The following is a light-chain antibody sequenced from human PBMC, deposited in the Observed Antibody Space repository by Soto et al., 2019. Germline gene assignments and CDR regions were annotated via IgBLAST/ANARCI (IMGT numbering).Light chain of an antibody. CDR2: STN. CDR3: AACDGSRNVVL. V-gene: IGLV1-44*01. J-gene: IGLJ2*01. Sequence: QSVLTQPHSGSGTPGQRVAISCSGSSSNIRSNTGNWYQQLPGSAPQLLIYSTNQRPSGVPCRFSGSKSGTSASLAISGLQSEYEADYCCAACDGSRNVVLFVEGTELTVL. CDR1: SSNIRSNT.